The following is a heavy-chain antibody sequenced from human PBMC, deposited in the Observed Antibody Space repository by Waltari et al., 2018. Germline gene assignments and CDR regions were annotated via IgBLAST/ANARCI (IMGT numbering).Heavy chain of an antibody. J-gene: IGHJ3*02. CDR3: SRVLNSWAEGWLQSYAFDI. CDR2: NHPIFGNA. CDR1: GGTFSSYA. Sequence: QVQLVQSGAEVKKPGSSVKVSCKASGGTFSSYAISWVRQAPGQGLEWMVGNHPIFGNANYPQKFQGRVTITTDESTSTAYMELGSLSSGDQAVYYCSRVLNSWAEGWLQSYAFDIWGQGTMVTVSS. D-gene: IGHD5-12*01. V-gene: IGHV1-69*05.